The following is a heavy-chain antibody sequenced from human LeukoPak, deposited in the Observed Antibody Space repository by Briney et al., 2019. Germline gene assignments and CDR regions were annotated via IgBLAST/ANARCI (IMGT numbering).Heavy chain of an antibody. CDR1: GGSISSSSYY. Sequence: SETLSLTCSVSGGSISSSSYYWGWIRQPPGKGLEWIGSIYYSGSTYYNPSLKSRVTISVDTSKNQFSLKLSSVTAADTAVYYCARGFGWNYLLISDYWGQGTLVTVSS. V-gene: IGHV4-39*07. CDR3: ARGFGWNYLLISDY. CDR2: IYYSGST. J-gene: IGHJ4*02. D-gene: IGHD1-7*01.